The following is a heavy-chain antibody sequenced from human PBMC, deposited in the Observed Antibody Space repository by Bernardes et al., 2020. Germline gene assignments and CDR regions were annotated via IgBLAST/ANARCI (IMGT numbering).Heavy chain of an antibody. CDR1: GGSVSSASYY. CDR3: AIEPRGAVMGGHLYSYYGMDV. V-gene: IGHV4-61*01. Sequence: SETLSLTCTVSGGSVSSASYYWSWIRQPPGKGLEWIGYIYYSGSTSYNPSLKSRVTISVDTSKNQFSLKLSSVTAADTAVFYCAIEPRGAVMGGHLYSYYGMDVWGQGTTVTVSS. D-gene: IGHD3-16*01. J-gene: IGHJ6*02. CDR2: IYYSGST.